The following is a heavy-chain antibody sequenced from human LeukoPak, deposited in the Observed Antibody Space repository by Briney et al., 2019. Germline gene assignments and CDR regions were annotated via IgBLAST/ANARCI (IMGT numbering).Heavy chain of an antibody. Sequence: KASEPLSLPCTVSGDSISGYYWSWIRQPPGKGLEWLGYIYYSGSTNYNPSLKSRVTISVDTSKNQFSLKLSSVTAADTAVHYCARDSGSYRNFDYWGQGTLVTVSS. J-gene: IGHJ4*02. CDR1: GDSISGYY. CDR2: IYYSGST. CDR3: ARDSGSYRNFDY. D-gene: IGHD1-26*01. V-gene: IGHV4-59*01.